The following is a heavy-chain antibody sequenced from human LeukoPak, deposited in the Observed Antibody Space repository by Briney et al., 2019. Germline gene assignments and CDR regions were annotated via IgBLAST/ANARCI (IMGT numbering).Heavy chain of an antibody. Sequence: ASETLSLTCIVSGYSISSGYYWGWIRQPPGKGLEWIGSVYHSESTYYNPSLKSRVTISVDTSKNQFSLKLSSVTAADTAVYYCARKTSIAVAGVDYWGQGTLVTVSS. J-gene: IGHJ4*02. CDR1: GYSISSGYY. CDR3: ARKTSIAVAGVDY. D-gene: IGHD6-19*01. V-gene: IGHV4-38-2*02. CDR2: VYHSEST.